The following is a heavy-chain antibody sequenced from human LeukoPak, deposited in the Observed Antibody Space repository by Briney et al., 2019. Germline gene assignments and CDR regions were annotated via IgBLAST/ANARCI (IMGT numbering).Heavy chain of an antibody. J-gene: IGHJ6*02. CDR2: ISWNSGSI. CDR3: AKDPERYYYYGMDV. CDR1: GFTFDDYA. D-gene: IGHD1-1*01. V-gene: IGHV3-9*01. Sequence: GRSLRLSCAASGFTFDDYAMHWVRQAPGKGLEWVSGISWNSGSIGYADSVKGRFTISRDNAKNSLYLQMSSLRAEDTALYYCAKDPERYYYYGMDVWGQGTTVTVSS.